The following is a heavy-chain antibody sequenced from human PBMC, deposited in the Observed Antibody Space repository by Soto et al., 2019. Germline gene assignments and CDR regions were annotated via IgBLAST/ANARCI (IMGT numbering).Heavy chain of an antibody. Sequence: ASVKVSCKASGYTFTGYYMHWVRQAPGQGLEWMGWINPNSGGTNYAQKFQGWVTMTRDTSISTAYMELSRLRSDDTAVYYCARSTVSNYYDSSGYYPRDYGMDVWGQGTTVTVPS. D-gene: IGHD3-22*01. CDR1: GYTFTGYY. J-gene: IGHJ6*02. V-gene: IGHV1-2*04. CDR3: ARSTVSNYYDSSGYYPRDYGMDV. CDR2: INPNSGGT.